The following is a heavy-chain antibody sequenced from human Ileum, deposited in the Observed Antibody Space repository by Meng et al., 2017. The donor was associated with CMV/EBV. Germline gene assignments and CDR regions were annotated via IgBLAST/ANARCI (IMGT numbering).Heavy chain of an antibody. V-gene: IGHV4-4*07. D-gene: IGHD4-17*01. Sequence: VQLQESGPGLLQPAETLSLASTVAGDLSSSFRWSWIRQPAGKGLHWIGRISTNGSDNYNPALKSRVTMSVDTSKKQFSLKLSSVTAAYTAVYYCARSGLRGIYVDYWGQGTLVTVSS. CDR1: GDLSSSFR. CDR2: ISTNGSD. J-gene: IGHJ4*02. CDR3: ARSGLRGIYVDY.